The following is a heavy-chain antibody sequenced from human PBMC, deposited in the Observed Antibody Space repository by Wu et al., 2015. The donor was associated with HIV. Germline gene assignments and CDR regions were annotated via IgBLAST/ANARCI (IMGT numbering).Heavy chain of an antibody. V-gene: IGHV1-18*01. CDR3: ARGGVYGVNVGDYSYYYYIDV. J-gene: IGHJ6*03. CDR1: GYTFTNYD. Sequence: QVQLVQSGAEVKKPGASVKVSCKASGYTFTNYDISWVRQAPGQGLEWMGWISAYSGNTKYAQKLQGRVTMTTDTSTSSAYMELRSLRSDDTAVYYCARGGVYGVNVGDYSYYYYIDVWGXRDHGHRLL. CDR2: ISAYSGNT. D-gene: IGHD4-23*01.